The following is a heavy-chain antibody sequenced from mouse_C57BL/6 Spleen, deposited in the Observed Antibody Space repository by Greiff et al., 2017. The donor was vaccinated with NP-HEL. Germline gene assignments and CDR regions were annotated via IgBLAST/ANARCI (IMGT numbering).Heavy chain of an antibody. D-gene: IGHD2-4*01. CDR3: ARYSDDYYFDY. Sequence: DVKLVESGGGLVQPGGSLSLSCAASGFTFTDYYMSWVRQPPGKALEWLGFIRNKANGYTTEYSASVKGRFTISRDNSQSILYLQMNALRAEDSATYYCARYSDDYYFDYWGQGTTLTVSS. CDR2: IRNKANGYTT. CDR1: GFTFTDYY. J-gene: IGHJ2*01. V-gene: IGHV7-3*01.